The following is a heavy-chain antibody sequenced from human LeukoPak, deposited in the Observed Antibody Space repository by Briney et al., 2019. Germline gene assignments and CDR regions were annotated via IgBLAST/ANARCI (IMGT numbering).Heavy chain of an antibody. CDR3: ARLLGWSGPINWFDP. J-gene: IGHJ5*02. V-gene: IGHV4-59*08. D-gene: IGHD3-3*01. Sequence: SETLSLTCTVSGGSISSDYWSWIRQPPGKGLEWIGYVYHSGITNYNPSLKSRVTISVGTSKNHFSLKLTSVTAADTAVYYCARLLGWSGPINWFDPWGRGTLVTVSS. CDR1: GGSISSDY. CDR2: VYHSGIT.